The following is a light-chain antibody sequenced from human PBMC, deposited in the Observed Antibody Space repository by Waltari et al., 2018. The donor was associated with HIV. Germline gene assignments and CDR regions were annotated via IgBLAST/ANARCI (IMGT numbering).Light chain of an antibody. J-gene: IGKJ2*01. V-gene: IGKV1-5*03. CDR3: QQYNSYST. CDR1: QSISAW. Sequence: DIQMTQSPSTLSASVGDSVTITCLASQSISAWLAWYQQKPGKAPKLLIHKASSLQSGVPSRFSGSGSGTEFTLTISSLQPDDFATYYCQQYNSYSTFGQGTKLEIK. CDR2: KAS.